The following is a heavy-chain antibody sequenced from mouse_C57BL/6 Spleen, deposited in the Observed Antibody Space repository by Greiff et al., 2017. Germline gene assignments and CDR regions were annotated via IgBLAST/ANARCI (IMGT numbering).Heavy chain of an antibody. V-gene: IGHV1-58*01. Sequence: EVKLQESGAELVRPGSSVKMSCKTSGYTFTSYGINWVKQRPGQGLEWIGYIYIGNGYTEYNEKFKGKATLTSDTSSSTAYMQLSSLTSEDSAIYFCARLGKNYGSSYGYFDDWGQGTTLTVSS. CDR1: GYTFTSYG. CDR3: ARLGKNYGSSYGYFDD. D-gene: IGHD1-1*01. J-gene: IGHJ2*01. CDR2: IYIGNGYT.